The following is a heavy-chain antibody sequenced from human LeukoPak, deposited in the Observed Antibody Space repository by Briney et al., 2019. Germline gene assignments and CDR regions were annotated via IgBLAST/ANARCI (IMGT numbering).Heavy chain of an antibody. J-gene: IGHJ4*02. CDR1: GFTFSSYG. CDR2: ISYDGSNK. CDR3: AKDQSEMATSLDY. V-gene: IGHV3-30*18. Sequence: GGSLRPSCAASGFTFSSYGMHWVRQAPGKGLEWVAVISYDGSNKYYADSVKGRFTISRDNSKNTLYLQMNSLRAEDTAVYYCAKDQSEMATSLDYWGQGTLVTVSS. D-gene: IGHD5-24*01.